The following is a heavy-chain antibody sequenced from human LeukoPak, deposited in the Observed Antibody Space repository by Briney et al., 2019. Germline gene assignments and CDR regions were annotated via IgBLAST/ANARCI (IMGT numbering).Heavy chain of an antibody. CDR2: IGGSDTST. V-gene: IGHV3-23*01. D-gene: IGHD1-26*01. J-gene: IGHJ4*02. CDR1: GYTFSSYA. CDR3: AKSSRIGVGAIAPSDY. Sequence: GGSLRLSCAASGYTFSSYAMTWVRQAPGEGLECVSAIGGSDTSTYYADSVKGRLTISRDNSKNTLYLQMNSLRAEDSAVYYCAKSSRIGVGAIAPSDYWGQGTLVTVSS.